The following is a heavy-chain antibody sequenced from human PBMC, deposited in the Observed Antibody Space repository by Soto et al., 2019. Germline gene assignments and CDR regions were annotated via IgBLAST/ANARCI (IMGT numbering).Heavy chain of an antibody. Sequence: EVQLLESGGGLVQPGGSLRLSCAASGFTFSDHYMDWVRQAPGKGLEWVGRIKNKANSYSTQYAASVEGRFTISRDDSKHSLFLQMNSLKSDDTAVYYCVRVRIGVPNRYFDYWGQGTLVTVSS. CDR1: GFTFSDHY. D-gene: IGHD2-21*01. J-gene: IGHJ4*02. CDR3: VRVRIGVPNRYFDY. CDR2: IKNKANSYST. V-gene: IGHV3-72*01.